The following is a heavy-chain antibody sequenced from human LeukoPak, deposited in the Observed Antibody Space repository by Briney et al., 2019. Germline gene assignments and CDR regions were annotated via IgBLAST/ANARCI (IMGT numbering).Heavy chain of an antibody. Sequence: ASVKVSCKASGYTFTGYYMHWVRQAPGQGLEWMGWINPNTDVTNYAQKFRGRVTMTRDTSISTAYMELSRLRSDDTAVYYCARGSGYDSRDAFDIWGQGTMVTVSP. CDR1: GYTFTGYY. CDR2: INPNTDVT. CDR3: ARGSGYDSRDAFDI. J-gene: IGHJ3*02. V-gene: IGHV1-2*02. D-gene: IGHD5-12*01.